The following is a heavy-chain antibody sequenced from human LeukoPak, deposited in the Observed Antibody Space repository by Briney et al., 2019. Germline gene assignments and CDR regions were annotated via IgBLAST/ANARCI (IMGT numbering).Heavy chain of an antibody. CDR1: GFTFSNFA. D-gene: IGHD6-19*01. CDR3: AKMVHTEQWLVPFDY. Sequence: GGSLRLSCAASGFTFSNFAMNCVRQAPGKGLEWVSTISGSGGSTYYADSVKGRFTISRDNSKNTLYLQMNSLRAEDTAVYYCAKMVHTEQWLVPFDYWGQGTLVTVSS. CDR2: ISGSGGST. J-gene: IGHJ4*02. V-gene: IGHV3-23*01.